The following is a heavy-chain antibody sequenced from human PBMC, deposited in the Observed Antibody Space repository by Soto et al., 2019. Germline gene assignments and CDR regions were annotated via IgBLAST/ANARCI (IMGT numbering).Heavy chain of an antibody. CDR3: ARVRAPCLSDH. J-gene: IGHJ4*02. CDR1: GFSFNRFW. Sequence: EVQLVESGGGLVQPGGSLRLSCAASGFSFNRFWMNWVRQAPGKGLEWVATIKGDGSEKQYVDAVKGRFTVSRDNAKNLVYLQMDSLRAEDTALYYCARVRAPCLSDHWGQGTPVTVSA. V-gene: IGHV3-7*03. CDR2: IKGDGSEK.